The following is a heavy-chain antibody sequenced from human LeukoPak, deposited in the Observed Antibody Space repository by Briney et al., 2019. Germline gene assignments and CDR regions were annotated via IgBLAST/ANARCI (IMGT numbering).Heavy chain of an antibody. CDR1: GLTLRSHI. V-gene: IGHV3-21*01. Sequence: GGSPRHSCLPSGLTLRSHIMNWVRPAPRKGVERVLCISGSSCYLYYADSMKGRSTISKDNAKNSLYLQMTSLPAEDTADYCCARGSVEATTRSIDYWGQGTLVTVS. D-gene: IGHD5-12*01. CDR2: ISGSSCYL. CDR3: ARGSVEATTRSIDY. J-gene: IGHJ4*02.